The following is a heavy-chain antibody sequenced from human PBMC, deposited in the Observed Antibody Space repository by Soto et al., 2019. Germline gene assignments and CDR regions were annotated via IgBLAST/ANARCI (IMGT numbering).Heavy chain of an antibody. CDR2: ISYDGSNK. Sequence: QVQLLESGGGLVQPGGSLRISCAASGFTFSNYAMSWVRQAPGKGLEWVAVISYDGSNKYYADSVKGRFTISRDNSKNTLYLQMNSLRAEDTAVYYCAKLYYYDSSGLSDYWGQGTLVTVSS. D-gene: IGHD3-22*01. CDR1: GFTFSNYA. CDR3: AKLYYYDSSGLSDY. V-gene: IGHV3-30*18. J-gene: IGHJ4*02.